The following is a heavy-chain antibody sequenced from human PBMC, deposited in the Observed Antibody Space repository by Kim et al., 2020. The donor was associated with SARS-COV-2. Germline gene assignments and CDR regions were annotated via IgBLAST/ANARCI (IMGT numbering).Heavy chain of an antibody. V-gene: IGHV4-59*08. CDR1: GGSISSYY. CDR2: IFYSGST. J-gene: IGHJ4*02. CDR3: ARLISTSGGYFDY. D-gene: IGHD3-22*01. Sequence: SETLSLTCTVSGGSISSYYWSWIRQPPGKGLEWIGFIFYSGSTNYNPSLKSRVSISVDTSKHQFSLKLSSVTAADTAVYYCARLISTSGGYFDYWGQGTLAT.